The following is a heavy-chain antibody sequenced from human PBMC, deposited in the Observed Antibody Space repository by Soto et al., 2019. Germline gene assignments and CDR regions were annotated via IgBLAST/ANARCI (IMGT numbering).Heavy chain of an antibody. V-gene: IGHV3-9*01. D-gene: IGHD6-13*01. CDR2: ISWNSGSI. J-gene: IGHJ4*02. Sequence: SLRLSCASSVCTFNDYAMHCVRQVPGKCLEWVSGISWNSGSIGYADSVKGRFTISRDNAKNSLYLQMNSLRAEDTALYYCVKDMWEPGAEDGTFHYWGRGTLVTVSS. CDR1: VCTFNDYA. CDR3: VKDMWEPGAEDGTFHY.